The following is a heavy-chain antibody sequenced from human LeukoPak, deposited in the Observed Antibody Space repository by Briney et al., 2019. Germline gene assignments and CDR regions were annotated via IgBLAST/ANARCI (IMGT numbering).Heavy chain of an antibody. CDR1: GFTFDDYA. Sequence: GGTLRLSCAASGFTFDDYAMSWVRQAPGKGLEWVSTINDGGSITYYADSVKGRFTISRDNSKNRLFLQMNGLRVEDTAVYYCAKSRGSGSMDVWGKGTTVTISS. D-gene: IGHD3-10*01. CDR3: AKSRGSGSMDV. V-gene: IGHV3-23*01. J-gene: IGHJ6*03. CDR2: INDGGSIT.